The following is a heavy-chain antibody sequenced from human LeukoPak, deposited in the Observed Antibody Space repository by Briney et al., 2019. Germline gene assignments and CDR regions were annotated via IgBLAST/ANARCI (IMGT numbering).Heavy chain of an antibody. CDR3: ARDRYWSGYYTGFWFDP. D-gene: IGHD3-3*01. CDR1: GGSISSGSYY. J-gene: IGHJ5*02. CDR2: IYTSGST. Sequence: NTSETLSLTCTVSGGSISSGSYYWSWIRQPAGKGLEWIGRIYTSGSTNYNPSLKSRVTISVDTSKNQFSLKLSSVTAADTAVYYCARDRYWSGYYTGFWFDPWGQGTLVTVSS. V-gene: IGHV4-61*02.